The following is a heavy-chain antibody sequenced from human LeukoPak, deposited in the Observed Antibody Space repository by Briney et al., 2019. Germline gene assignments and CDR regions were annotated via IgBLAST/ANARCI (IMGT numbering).Heavy chain of an antibody. CDR1: GYTFINHW. D-gene: IGHD6-19*01. Sequence: ASVKVSCKASGYTFINHWMHWVRQAPGQGLEWVGLINPTGTAALYAQKFQGRIALTRDMSATTDYMELSSLTSEDTAVYYCAKPAISSRGWYYDYWGQGTLVTVSS. J-gene: IGHJ4*02. V-gene: IGHV1-46*01. CDR3: AKPAISSRGWYYDY. CDR2: INPTGTAA.